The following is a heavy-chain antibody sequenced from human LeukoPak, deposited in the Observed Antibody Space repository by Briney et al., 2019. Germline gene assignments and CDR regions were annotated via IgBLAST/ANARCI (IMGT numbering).Heavy chain of an antibody. J-gene: IGHJ5*02. D-gene: IGHD3-16*01. CDR3: ARLRDYESNWFDP. CDR1: GYTFTSYW. CDR2: IYPGDSDT. Sequence: GESLKISCKASGYTFTSYWIGWVRQMPGKGLEWMGIIYPGDSDTRYSPSFQGQVTISADKSISTAYLQWSSLKASDTAMYYCARLRDYESNWFDPWGQGTLVTVSS. V-gene: IGHV5-51*01.